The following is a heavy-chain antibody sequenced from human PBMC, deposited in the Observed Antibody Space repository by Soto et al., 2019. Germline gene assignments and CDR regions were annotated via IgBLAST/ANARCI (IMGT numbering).Heavy chain of an antibody. CDR2: INHSGST. CDR3: ARGSRLGVAADY. Sequence: LSLTCAVYGGSFSGYYWSWIRQPPGKGLEWIGEINHSGSTNYNPSLKSRVTISVDTSKNQFSLKLSSVTAADTAVYYCARGSRLGVAADYWGQGTLVTVSS. D-gene: IGHD3-3*01. V-gene: IGHV4-34*01. CDR1: GGSFSGYY. J-gene: IGHJ4*02.